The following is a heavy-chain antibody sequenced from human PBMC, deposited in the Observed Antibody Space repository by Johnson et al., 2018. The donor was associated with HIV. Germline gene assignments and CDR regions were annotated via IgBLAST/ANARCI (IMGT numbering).Heavy chain of an antibody. J-gene: IGHJ3*02. CDR2: ISYAGSNK. V-gene: IGHV3-30*04. D-gene: IGHD6-13*01. Sequence: QVQLVESGGGVVQPGRSLRLSCAASGFTFSSYAMHWVRQAPGQGLEWAAVISYAGSNKYYADSVKGGFPISRDNSKNTRYLQMNSLGAENTAGYYCAREGIAAALSECSFDIWGQGTMVTVSS. CDR1: GFTFSSYA. CDR3: AREGIAAALSECSFDI.